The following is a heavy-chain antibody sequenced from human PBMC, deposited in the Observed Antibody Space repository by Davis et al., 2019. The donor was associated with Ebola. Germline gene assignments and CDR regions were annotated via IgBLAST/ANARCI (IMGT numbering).Heavy chain of an antibody. J-gene: IGHJ6*02. Sequence: SVKVSCKASGGTFSSYAISWVRQAPGQGLEWMGGIIPIFGTANYAQKFQGRVTITADESTSTAYMELSSLRSEDTAVYYCAGRIYCSSTSCYAGGYYYYGMDVWGQGTTVTVSS. D-gene: IGHD2-2*01. CDR1: GGTFSSYA. CDR3: AGRIYCSSTSCYAGGYYYYGMDV. V-gene: IGHV1-69*13. CDR2: IIPIFGTA.